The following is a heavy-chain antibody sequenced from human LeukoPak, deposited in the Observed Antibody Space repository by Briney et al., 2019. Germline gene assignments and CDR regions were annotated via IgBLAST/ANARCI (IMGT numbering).Heavy chain of an antibody. Sequence: SQTLSLTCTVSGGCISRGGSYWSWIRQHPGKGLEWIGYIYYSGSTYYNPSLKSRVTISVDTSKNQFSLKLSSVTAADTAVYYCARVGSSTSRYYFDYWGQGTLVTVSS. D-gene: IGHD2-2*01. CDR1: GGCISRGGSY. CDR3: ARVGSSTSRYYFDY. CDR2: IYYSGST. J-gene: IGHJ4*02. V-gene: IGHV4-31*03.